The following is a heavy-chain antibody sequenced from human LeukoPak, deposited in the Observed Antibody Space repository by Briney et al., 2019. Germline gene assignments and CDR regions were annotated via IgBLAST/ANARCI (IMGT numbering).Heavy chain of an antibody. CDR2: IYYSGST. J-gene: IGHJ5*02. CDR3: ARSPQWLLSSSNWFDP. D-gene: IGHD3-3*01. CDR1: GGSIRSSDYY. Sequence: SETLSLTCTVSGGSIRSSDYYWGWIRQPPGKGLEWIGNIYYSGSTYYNPSLKSRVTISVDTSKNQFSLKLNSVTAADTAVYYCARSPQWLLSSSNWFDPWGQGTLVTVSS. V-gene: IGHV4-39*01.